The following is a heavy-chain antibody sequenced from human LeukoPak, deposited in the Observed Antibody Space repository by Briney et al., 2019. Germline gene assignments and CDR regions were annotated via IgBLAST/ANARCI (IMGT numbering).Heavy chain of an antibody. J-gene: IGHJ3*02. V-gene: IGHV1-8*03. CDR2: MNPNSGNT. CDR3: ARGEGYCSSTSCFLDDAFDI. Sequence: ASVKVSCKASGYTFTSYDINWVRQATGQGLEWMGWMNPNSGNTGYAQKFQGRVTITRNTSISTAYMELSSLRSEDTAVYYCARGEGYCSSTSCFLDDAFDIWGQGTMVTVSS. CDR1: GYTFTSYD. D-gene: IGHD2-2*01.